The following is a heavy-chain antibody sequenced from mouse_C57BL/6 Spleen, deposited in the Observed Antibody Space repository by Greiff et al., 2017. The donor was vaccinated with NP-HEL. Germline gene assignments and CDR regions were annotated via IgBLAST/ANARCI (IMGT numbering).Heavy chain of an antibody. CDR2: IYPRDGST. Sequence: VKLQESDAELVKPGASVKISCKVSGYTFTDHTIHWMKQRPEQGLEWIGYIYPRDGSTKYNEKFKGKATLTADKSSSTAYMQLNSLTSEDSAVYFCARELWDNPYYFDYWGQGTTLTVSS. V-gene: IGHV1-78*01. CDR1: GYTFTDHT. D-gene: IGHD4-1*01. J-gene: IGHJ2*01. CDR3: ARELWDNPYYFDY.